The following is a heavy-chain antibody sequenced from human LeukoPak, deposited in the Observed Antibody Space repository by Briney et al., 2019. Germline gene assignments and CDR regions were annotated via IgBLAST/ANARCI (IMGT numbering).Heavy chain of an antibody. J-gene: IGHJ5*02. CDR2: TYYRCKWYN. D-gene: IGHD3-10*01. V-gene: IGHV6-1*01. CDR3: ARDTSAVTMVRGVIWFDP. Sequence: SQTLSLTCAISGDSVSSNSAAWNWIRQAPSRGLEWLGRTYYRCKWYNDYAVSVKSRITINPDTSKNQFTLQLKSVTPEDTAVYYCARDTSAVTMVRGVIWFDPWGQGTLVTVSS. CDR1: GDSVSSNSAA.